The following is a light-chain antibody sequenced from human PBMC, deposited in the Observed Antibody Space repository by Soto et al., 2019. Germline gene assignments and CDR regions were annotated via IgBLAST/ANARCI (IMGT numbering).Light chain of an antibody. CDR3: SSYTTSSTLKV. J-gene: IGLJ2*01. CDR1: SNDIGSYDY. Sequence: QSALTQPISVSGSPGQSITISCTGNSNDIGSYDYVSWYQQHPGKAPKLMIYEVSNRPSGISNRFSGSKSGNTASLTISGLQAEDEADYYCSSYTTSSTLKVFGGGTKLTVL. V-gene: IGLV2-14*01. CDR2: EVS.